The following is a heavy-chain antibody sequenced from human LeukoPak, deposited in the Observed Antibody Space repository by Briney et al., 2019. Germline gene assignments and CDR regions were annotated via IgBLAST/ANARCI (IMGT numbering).Heavy chain of an antibody. CDR1: GYTFSNYY. J-gene: IGHJ6*02. V-gene: IGHV1-46*01. CDR3: ATSVATVTSGYYYYGMDV. Sequence: ASVKVSCKASGYTFSNYYMHWVRQAPGQGLEWMGIINPSGGSTSYAQKFQGRVTMTRDTSTSTAYMELSSLRFEDTAVYYCATSVATVTSGYYYYGMDVWGQGTTVTVSS. CDR2: INPSGGST. D-gene: IGHD4-17*01.